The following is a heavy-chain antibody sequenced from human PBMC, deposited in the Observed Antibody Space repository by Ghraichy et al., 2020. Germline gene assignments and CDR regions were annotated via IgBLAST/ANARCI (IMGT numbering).Heavy chain of an antibody. CDR1: GFTFSSYW. CDR3: ARYDYGNFDP. J-gene: IGHJ5*02. CDR2: IKQDGGEK. Sequence: AGSLRLSCAASGFTFSSYWMTWIRQAPGKGLEWVANIKQDGGEKYYVDSVKGRFTISRDNAKNSLYLQMNSLRVEDTAVYYCARYDYGNFDPWGQGTLVTVSS. D-gene: IGHD4-17*01. V-gene: IGHV3-7*01.